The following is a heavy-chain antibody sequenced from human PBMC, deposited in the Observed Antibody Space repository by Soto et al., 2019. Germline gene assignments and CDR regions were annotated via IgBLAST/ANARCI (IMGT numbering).Heavy chain of an antibody. J-gene: IGHJ5*02. Sequence: PGGSLRLSCAASGFTFRSYAMSWVRQAPGKGLEWVSGISGSGGSTYHTDSVKGRFIISRDNSKNTLYLQMNSLRAEDTAVYYCAQGSGYSYSYTLWFDPWGQGTLVTVSS. CDR1: GFTFRSYA. CDR3: AQGSGYSYSYTLWFDP. V-gene: IGHV3-23*01. CDR2: ISGSGGST. D-gene: IGHD5-18*01.